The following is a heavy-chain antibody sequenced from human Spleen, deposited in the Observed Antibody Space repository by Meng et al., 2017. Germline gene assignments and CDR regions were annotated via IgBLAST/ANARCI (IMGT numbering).Heavy chain of an antibody. CDR1: GYTLTDYY. CDR2: INPNSGDS. D-gene: IGHD5-18*01. J-gene: IGHJ4*02. Sequence: ASVKVSCKASGYTLTDYYLHWVRQAPGQGLEWMGRINPNSGDSIHAQRFQGRITMTRDTSISTAYMDLSSLRSDDTAVYYCARGRGYSYGYYFDYWGQGTLVTVSS. V-gene: IGHV1-2*06. CDR3: ARGRGYSYGYYFDY.